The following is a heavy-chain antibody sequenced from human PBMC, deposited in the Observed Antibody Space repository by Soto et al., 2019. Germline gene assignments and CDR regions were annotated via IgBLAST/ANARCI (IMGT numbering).Heavy chain of an antibody. V-gene: IGHV3-33*01. J-gene: IGHJ6*03. CDR3: ARGLGNYFYYMGV. Sequence: PGGPLRLSCAASIFTFTSSGMHWVRQAPGKGLEWVALIWHDGSDAYYADSVKGRFTISRDNSKNTLYLQMNSLRAEDTAVYYCARGLGNYFYYMGVWGKGTTVTVPS. CDR2: IWHDGSDA. D-gene: IGHD3-16*01. CDR1: IFTFTSSG.